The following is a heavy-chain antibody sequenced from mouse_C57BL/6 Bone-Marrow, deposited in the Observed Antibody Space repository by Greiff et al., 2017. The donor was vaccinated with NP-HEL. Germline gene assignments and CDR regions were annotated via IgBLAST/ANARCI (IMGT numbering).Heavy chain of an antibody. J-gene: IGHJ3*01. CDR3: ARERNIYDGSWLAY. D-gene: IGHD1-1*01. CDR1: GYAFTNYL. CDR2: INPGSGGT. V-gene: IGHV1-54*01. Sequence: QVHVKQSGAELVRPGTSVKVSCKASGYAFTNYLIEWVKQRPGQGLEWIGVINPGSGGTNYNEKFKGKATLTADKSSSTAYMQLSSLPSEDSAVYFCARERNIYDGSWLAYWGQGTLVTVSA.